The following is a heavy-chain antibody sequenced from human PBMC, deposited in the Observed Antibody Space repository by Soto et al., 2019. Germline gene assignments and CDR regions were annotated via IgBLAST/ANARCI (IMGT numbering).Heavy chain of an antibody. J-gene: IGHJ6*03. V-gene: IGHV3-30*18. CDR1: EGTIISLG. CDR2: ISYDGSNK. CDR3: AKDYATDSLSYYYYYMDV. D-gene: IGHD4-4*01. Sequence: RDSCAVAEGTIISLGRHRVSQAPGKGLEWVAVISYDGSNKYYADSVKGRFTISRDNSKNTLYLQMNSLRAEDTAVYYCAKDYATDSLSYYYYYMDVWGKGTTVTVSS.